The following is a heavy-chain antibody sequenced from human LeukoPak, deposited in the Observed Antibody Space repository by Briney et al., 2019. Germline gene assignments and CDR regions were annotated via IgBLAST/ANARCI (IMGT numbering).Heavy chain of an antibody. J-gene: IGHJ4*02. V-gene: IGHV3-53*01. D-gene: IGHD3-10*01. CDR3: ARGILRYHFDY. Sequence: GGSLRLSCAGSGFTVNNNYMSWVRQAPGKGLEWVSVIYTGGSTDYSDSVKGRFTISRDNSKNTLYLQMNSLRAEDTAVYYCARGILRYHFDYWGQGTLVTVSS. CDR2: IYTGGST. CDR1: GFTVNNNY.